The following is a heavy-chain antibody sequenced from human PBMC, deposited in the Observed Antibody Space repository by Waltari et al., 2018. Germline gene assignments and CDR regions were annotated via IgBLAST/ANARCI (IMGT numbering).Heavy chain of an antibody. D-gene: IGHD3-10*01. V-gene: IGHV3-7*01. CDR2: IKQDGTQQ. J-gene: IGHJ4*02. CDR3: ARALPGEITVYDY. CDR1: GFTFGSHG. Sequence: EVQLVESGGGLVQPGGSLRLSCVASGFTFGSHGMGWVRQAPEKGLEWVADIKQDGTQQYYVDSVKGRFTVSRDNHKNSLFLQMNSLRAEDTAVYYCARALPGEITVYDYWAQGALVTVSS.